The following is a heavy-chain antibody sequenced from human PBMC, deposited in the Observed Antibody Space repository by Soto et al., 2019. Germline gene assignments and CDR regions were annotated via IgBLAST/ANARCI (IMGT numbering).Heavy chain of an antibody. J-gene: IGHJ6*02. CDR3: AGESFTAGFYYGMDV. CDR2: INTDGSST. CDR1: GFTFSNYW. D-gene: IGHD3-16*01. V-gene: IGHV3-74*01. Sequence: EVQLVESGGGLVQGGGSLRLSCAASGFTFSNYWMHWVRQAPGKGLVWVSRINTDGSSTSYADSVKGRFTISRDNAKNTLNLQMNSLRAEDTAVYYCAGESFTAGFYYGMDVWGQGTTVTVSS.